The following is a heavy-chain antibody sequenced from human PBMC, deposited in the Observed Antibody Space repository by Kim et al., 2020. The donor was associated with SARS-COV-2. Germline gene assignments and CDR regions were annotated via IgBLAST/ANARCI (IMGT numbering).Heavy chain of an antibody. D-gene: IGHD6-19*01. J-gene: IGHJ4*02. CDR3: ATGSGFLDY. CDR2: GST. Sequence: GSTTYNPSLKSRVTISVDTSKNQFSRKLSSVTAADTAVYYCATGSGFLDYWGQGTLVTVSS. V-gene: IGHV4-4*09.